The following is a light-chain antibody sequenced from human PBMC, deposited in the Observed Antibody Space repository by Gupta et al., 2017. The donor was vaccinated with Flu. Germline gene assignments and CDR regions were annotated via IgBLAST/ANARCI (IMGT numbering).Light chain of an antibody. CDR3: AAWDDSLNGPV. CDR2: LNN. CDR1: RSNIGDNT. J-gene: IGLJ2*01. Sequence: QSVLTQPPSASGTPGQRVTISCSGSRSNIGDNTVTWYQHVPGAAPRLLIYLNNQRPSGVSDRFSGPKSGTSASLAISGLQSEDEAEYCCAAWDDSLNGPVFGGGTKLTVL. V-gene: IGLV1-44*01.